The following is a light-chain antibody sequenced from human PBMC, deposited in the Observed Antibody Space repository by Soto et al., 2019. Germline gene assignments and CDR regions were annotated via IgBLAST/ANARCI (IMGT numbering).Light chain of an antibody. CDR3: QQYNNWPFT. V-gene: IGKV3D-15*01. CDR1: QSVSSN. Sequence: QSPATLSVSPWGRATLSCRASQSVSSNLAWYQQEPGQAPRLLIYGASTRATGIPARFSGSGSGTEFTLTISSLQSEDFAVDYCQQYNNWPFTFGQGTRLEIK. CDR2: GAS. J-gene: IGKJ5*01.